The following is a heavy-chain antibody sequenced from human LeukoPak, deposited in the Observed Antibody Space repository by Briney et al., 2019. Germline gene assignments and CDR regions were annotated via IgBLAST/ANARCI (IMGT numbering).Heavy chain of an antibody. J-gene: IGHJ6*02. CDR2: ISGSGGST. D-gene: IGHD3-22*01. V-gene: IGHV3-23*01. CDR1: GFTFSSYA. CDR3: AKDRTVVISYYGMDV. Sequence: GGSLRLSCAASGFTFSSYAMSWVRQAPGKGLEWVSAISGSGGSTYYADSVKGRFTISRDNSKNTLYLQLNSLRAEDTAVYYCAKDRTVVISYYGMDVWGQGTTVTVSS.